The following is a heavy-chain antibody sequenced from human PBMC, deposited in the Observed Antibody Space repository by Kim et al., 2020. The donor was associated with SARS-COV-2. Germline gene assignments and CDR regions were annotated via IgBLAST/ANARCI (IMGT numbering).Heavy chain of an antibody. J-gene: IGHJ4*02. CDR2: PGESDT. V-gene: IGHV5-51*01. Sequence: PGESDTRYIPSFQGQVTISADKSISTAYLQWSSLKASDTAMYYCARIGDYWGQGTLVTVSS. CDR3: ARIGDY. D-gene: IGHD2-15*01.